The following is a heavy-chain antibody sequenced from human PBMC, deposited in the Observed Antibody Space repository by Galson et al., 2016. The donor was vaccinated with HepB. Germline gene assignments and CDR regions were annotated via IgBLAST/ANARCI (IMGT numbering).Heavy chain of an antibody. CDR2: INPNPGRT. Sequence: VKVSCKASGYPFTDYYMHWVRQAPGQGLEWMGWINPNPGRTKYAQKFQGRVTMTRDSSISTAYMELTRLTSDDTAIYYCARAQSNWNAHWGPGTLVTVSS. CDR1: GYPFTDYY. CDR3: ARAQSNWNAH. V-gene: IGHV1-2*02. J-gene: IGHJ1*01. D-gene: IGHD1-1*01.